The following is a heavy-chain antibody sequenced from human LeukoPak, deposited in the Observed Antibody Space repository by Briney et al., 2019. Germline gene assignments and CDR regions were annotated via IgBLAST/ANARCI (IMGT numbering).Heavy chain of an antibody. CDR1: GGSFSGYY. V-gene: IGHV4-34*01. J-gene: IGHJ4*02. D-gene: IGHD3-22*01. CDR2: INRSGST. Sequence: SETLSLTCAVYGGSFSGYYWSWIRQPPGKGLEWIGEINRSGSTNYNPSLKSRVTISVDTSKNQFSLKLSSVTAADTAVYYCARGREVKRFVVITTSLDYWGQGTLVTVSS. CDR3: ARGREVKRFVVITTSLDY.